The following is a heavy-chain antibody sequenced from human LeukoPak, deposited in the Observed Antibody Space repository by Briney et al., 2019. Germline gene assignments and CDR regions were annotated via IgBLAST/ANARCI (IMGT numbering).Heavy chain of an antibody. CDR3: VRDWEGFNFDI. CDR2: IHNSGGT. D-gene: IGHD1-26*01. J-gene: IGHJ3*02. CDR1: GGSVRSYH. Sequence: SETLSLTCTVSGGSVRSYHWSWIRQSPAEGLEWIAYIHNSGGTRYNPSLQSRVTISVGTSKNQFSLKLRSVTAADTAVYYCVRDWEGFNFDIWGQGTMVTVSS. V-gene: IGHV4-59*02.